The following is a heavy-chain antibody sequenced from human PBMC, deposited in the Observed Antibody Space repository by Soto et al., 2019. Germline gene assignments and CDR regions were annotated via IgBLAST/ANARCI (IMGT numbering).Heavy chain of an antibody. J-gene: IGHJ5*02. V-gene: IGHV1-8*01. CDR1: GYTFTSYD. CDR3: ARGIKYGAYSRWFDP. D-gene: IGHD4-17*01. Sequence: ASVKVSCKASGYTFTSYDINWVRLATGQGLEWMGWMNPNSGNTAYVQKFQGRVTMTWDTSITTAYMELSSLRSEDTAVYFCARGIKYGAYSRWFDPWGQGTLVTVSS. CDR2: MNPNSGNT.